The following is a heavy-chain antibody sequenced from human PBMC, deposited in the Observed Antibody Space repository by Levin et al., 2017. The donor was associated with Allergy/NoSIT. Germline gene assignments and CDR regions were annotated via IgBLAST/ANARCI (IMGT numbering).Heavy chain of an antibody. J-gene: IGHJ6*02. Sequence: SVKVSCKASGGTFSSYAISWVRQAPGQGLEWMGGIIPIFGTANYAQKFQGRVTITADESTSTAYMGLSSLRSEDTAVYYCARIAMVRGADYYYYGMDVWGQGTTVTVSS. CDR2: IIPIFGTA. CDR1: GGTFSSYA. V-gene: IGHV1-69*13. D-gene: IGHD3-10*01. CDR3: ARIAMVRGADYYYYGMDV.